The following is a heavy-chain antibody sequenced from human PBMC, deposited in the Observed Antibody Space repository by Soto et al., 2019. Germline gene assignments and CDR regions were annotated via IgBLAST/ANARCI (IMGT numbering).Heavy chain of an antibody. D-gene: IGHD6-6*01. Sequence: QVQLVQSGAEVKKPGASVKVSCRASGYTFTGHYIYWVRQAPGQGLEWMGWINPDNGGTSYAQKFQGRVTMTTDTSINTAYMELSMLRSDDTAVYYCAREVGKVGYSSSSCDYWGQGSLVTVST. CDR2: INPDNGGT. CDR1: GYTFTGHY. V-gene: IGHV1-2*02. CDR3: AREVGKVGYSSSSCDY. J-gene: IGHJ4*02.